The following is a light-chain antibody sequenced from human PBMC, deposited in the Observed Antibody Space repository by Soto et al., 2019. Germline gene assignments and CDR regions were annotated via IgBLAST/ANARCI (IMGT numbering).Light chain of an antibody. CDR3: QQYVSSVT. CDR2: GAS. CDR1: QSVDSSF. J-gene: IGKJ1*01. V-gene: IGKV3-20*01. Sequence: EIVLTQSPGSLSLSPGERATLSCRASQSVDSSFFPWYQQKPGQAPRLLIYGASNRATGIPDRFSGRGSGTDFTLTISRLEPEDFAVYYCQQYVSSVTFGQGTKVEIK.